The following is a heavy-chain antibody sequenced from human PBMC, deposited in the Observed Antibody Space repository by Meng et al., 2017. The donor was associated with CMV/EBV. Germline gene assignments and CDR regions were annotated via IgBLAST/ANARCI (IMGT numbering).Heavy chain of an antibody. J-gene: IGHJ4*01. D-gene: IGHD1-1*01. CDR1: GPSFRDAC. CDR2: IKMKVVRGKT. CDR3: ATAKGGYKAEDY. Sequence: LIYLGEELLLFCYASGPSFRDACKSWAGQARAREPQWVALIKMKVVRGKTDYTAPVMGRFMFARDDRHNTIWLQMKDVKIEETSIYLCATAKGGYKAEDYWGPGTLVTVSS. V-gene: IGHV3-15*01.